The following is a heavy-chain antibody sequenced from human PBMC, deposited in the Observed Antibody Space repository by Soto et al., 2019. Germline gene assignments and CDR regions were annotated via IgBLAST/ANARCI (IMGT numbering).Heavy chain of an antibody. CDR3: ARDPRGYSGYDWSY. V-gene: IGHV1-69*13. Sequence: AVKVSCKASGGTFSSYAISWVRQAPGQGLEWMRGINPIYGTANYAQKYHGRVTSTADESTSTGYMELSNLRSEDTAVYYCARDPRGYSGYDWSYWGQGSLVTVSS. D-gene: IGHD5-12*01. CDR2: INPIYGTA. J-gene: IGHJ4*02. CDR1: GGTFSSYA.